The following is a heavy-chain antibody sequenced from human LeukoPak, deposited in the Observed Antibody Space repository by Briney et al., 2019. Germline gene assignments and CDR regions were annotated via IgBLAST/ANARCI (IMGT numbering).Heavy chain of an antibody. D-gene: IGHD3-22*01. Sequence: GGSLRLSCAASGFTFAIYAMHWVRQAPGKGLEWVAVISYDGNNKYYAGSVKGRFTISRDNSKNTLYLQMNSLRAEDTAVYYSARDLVGGWDDSSGYYYGYFDYWGQGTLVTVSS. CDR1: GFTFAIYA. V-gene: IGHV3-30-3*01. CDR2: ISYDGNNK. J-gene: IGHJ4*02. CDR3: ARDLVGGWDDSSGYYYGYFDY.